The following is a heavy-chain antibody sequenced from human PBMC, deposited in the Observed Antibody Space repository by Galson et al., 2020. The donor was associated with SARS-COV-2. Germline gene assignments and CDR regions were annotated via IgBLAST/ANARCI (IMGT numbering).Heavy chain of an antibody. D-gene: IGHD6-19*01. CDR3: ARGNVAGSYYYYYYMDV. CDR1: GFTFSSYD. CDR2: IGTAGDT. V-gene: IGHV3-13*01. Sequence: GESLKISCAASGFTFSSYDMHWVRQATGKGLEWVSAIGTAGDTYYPGSVKGRFTISRENAKNSLYLQMNSLRAGDTAVYYCARGNVAGSYYYYYYMDVWGIGTTVTVSS. J-gene: IGHJ6*03.